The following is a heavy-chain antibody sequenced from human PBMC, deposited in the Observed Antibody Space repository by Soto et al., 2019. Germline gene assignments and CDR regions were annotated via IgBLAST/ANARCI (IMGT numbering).Heavy chain of an antibody. CDR2: IVPIFSTT. CDR3: AREAAGAGTVREDAFDI. Sequence: QVQLVQSGAEVKKPGSSVKVACKVSGDTFSNYAINWVRQAPGQGLEWMGAIVPIFSTTNYAQKFQGKVTITADESTITAYMGLSRLRSDDTATYHSAREAAGAGTVREDAFDIWGHGTMVTVSS. CDR1: GDTFSNYA. V-gene: IGHV1-69*12. D-gene: IGHD6-13*01. J-gene: IGHJ3*02.